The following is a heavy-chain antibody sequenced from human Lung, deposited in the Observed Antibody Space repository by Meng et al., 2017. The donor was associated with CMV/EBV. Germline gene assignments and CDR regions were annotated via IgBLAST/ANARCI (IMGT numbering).Heavy chain of an antibody. CDR3: AKIWYDIVVVPAAPVY. CDR2: IRSSGSYI. Sequence: EXXKISCAASGFAFSSYGMNRVRQAPGKGLEWVSSIRSSGSYIYYADSVKGRFTISRDNSKNTLYLQMNSLRAEDTAVYYCAKIWYDIVVVPAAPVYWGQGTXVTVSS. CDR1: GFAFSSYG. D-gene: IGHD2-2*01. V-gene: IGHV3-21*04. J-gene: IGHJ4*02.